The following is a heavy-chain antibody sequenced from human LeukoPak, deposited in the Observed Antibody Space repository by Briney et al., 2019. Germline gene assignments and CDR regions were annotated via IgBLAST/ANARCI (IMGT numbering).Heavy chain of an antibody. CDR1: GITLSSYA. CDR2: ISYDGSNK. V-gene: IGHV3-30*04. D-gene: IGHD6-13*01. CDR3: SKVRWPQLESCYFVY. J-gene: IGHJ4*02. Sequence: PGRSLRLSCAASGITLSSYAMHWVRQAPGKGLEWVALISYDGSNKYYADSVKGRFTISRDNSKNTLYLQMNSLRAEDTAVYYCSKVRWPQLESCYFVYWGEGTLVTVSS.